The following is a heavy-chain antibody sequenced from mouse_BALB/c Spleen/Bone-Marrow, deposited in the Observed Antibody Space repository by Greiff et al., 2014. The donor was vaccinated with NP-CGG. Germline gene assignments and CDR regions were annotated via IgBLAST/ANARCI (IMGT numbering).Heavy chain of an antibody. V-gene: IGHV1-61*01. CDR2: IDPSDSET. Sequence: VQLQQSGAELVRPGASVKLSCKASGYTFTSYWMKWVKQRPGQGLEWIGMIDPSDSETHYNQMFKNKATLTVDKSSSTAYMQLISLISYVTAEYAGTRWDYYGYSYDAMDYWGQGTSVTVSS. D-gene: IGHD2-2*01. CDR3: TRWDYYGYSYDAMDY. CDR1: GYTFTSYW. J-gene: IGHJ4*01.